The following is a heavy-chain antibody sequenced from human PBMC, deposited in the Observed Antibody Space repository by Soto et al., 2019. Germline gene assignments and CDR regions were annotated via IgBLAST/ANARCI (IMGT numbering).Heavy chain of an antibody. CDR1: GFTFSSYA. CDR3: ARESSLVGYYYGMDV. Sequence: QVQLVESGGGVVQPGRSLRLSCAASGFTFSSYAMHWVRQAPGKALEWVAVISYDGSNKYYADSVKGRFTISRDNSKNTLYLQMNSLRAEDTAVYYCARESSLVGYYYGMDVWGQGTTVTVSS. CDR2: ISYDGSNK. J-gene: IGHJ6*02. V-gene: IGHV3-30-3*01. D-gene: IGHD6-6*01.